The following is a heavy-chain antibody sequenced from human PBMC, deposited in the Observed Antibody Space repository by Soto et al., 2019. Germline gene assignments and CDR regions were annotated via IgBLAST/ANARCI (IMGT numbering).Heavy chain of an antibody. V-gene: IGHV1-8*01. Sequence: QVQLVQSGAEVKKPGASVKVSCKASGYIFTSYDINWVRQATGQGLEWMGWMNPNSANTVYAQKFQGRATMTRNTSIRTAFMELSSLRSEDTAVYYCAVPSDYYYYGMDVWGQGTTVTVSS. CDR3: AVPSDYYYYGMDV. CDR2: MNPNSANT. D-gene: IGHD3-10*01. CDR1: GYIFTSYD. J-gene: IGHJ6*02.